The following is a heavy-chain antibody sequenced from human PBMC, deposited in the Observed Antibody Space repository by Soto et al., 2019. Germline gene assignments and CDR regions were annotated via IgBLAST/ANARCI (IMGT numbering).Heavy chain of an antibody. J-gene: IGHJ4*02. CDR1: GFTFSSYA. CDR2: ITASGGST. Sequence: VHLLESGGGLVQPGGSLRLSCAASGFTFSSYAMSWVRQAPGKGLEWVSGITASGGSTSYADSVKGRFTISRDNSKNTVYLQMNSLRAEDTAVYYCAHTQGIVLVPAAIWYWGQGTLVTVSS. CDR3: AHTQGIVLVPAAIWY. D-gene: IGHD2-2*02. V-gene: IGHV3-23*01.